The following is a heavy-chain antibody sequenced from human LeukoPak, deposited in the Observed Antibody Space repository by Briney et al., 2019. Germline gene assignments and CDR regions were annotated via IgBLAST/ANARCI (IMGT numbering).Heavy chain of an antibody. CDR3: ARGYSYGTGYSDY. J-gene: IGHJ4*02. Sequence: SVKVSCKASGGTFSSYAISWVRQAPGQGLEWMGGIIPIFGTANYAQKFQGRVTITTDESTSTAYMELSSLRSEDTAVYYCARGYSYGTGYSDYWGQGTLVTVSS. D-gene: IGHD5-18*01. V-gene: IGHV1-69*05. CDR1: GGTFSSYA. CDR2: IIPIFGTA.